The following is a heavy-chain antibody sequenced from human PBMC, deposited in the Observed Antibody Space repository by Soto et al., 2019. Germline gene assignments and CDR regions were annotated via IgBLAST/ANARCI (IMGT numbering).Heavy chain of an antibody. CDR3: VGPYYSSSWFPFDR. D-gene: IGHD6-13*01. J-gene: IGHJ4*02. Sequence: GGSLRLSCTASGFDFGDYYMSWIRQAPGKGLEWVSYIDSDDGTTYYTDSVKGRFTISRDNAKNSLYLQMNSLRVEDTALYYCVGPYYSSSWFPFDRWGQGTLVTVSS. CDR2: IDSDDGTT. V-gene: IGHV3-11*01. CDR1: GFDFGDYY.